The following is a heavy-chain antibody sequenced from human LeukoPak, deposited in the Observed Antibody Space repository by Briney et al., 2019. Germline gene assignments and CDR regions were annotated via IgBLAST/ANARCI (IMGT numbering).Heavy chain of an antibody. V-gene: IGHV3-66*02. CDR3: ARVVAARLDDDAFDI. CDR2: IYSGGST. J-gene: IGHJ3*02. Sequence: GGSLRLSCAASGFTFGSYAMSWVRQAPGKGLEWVSVIYSGGSTYYADSVKGRFTISRDNSKNTLYLQMNSLRAEDTAVYYCARVVAARLDDDAFDIWGQGTMVTVSS. D-gene: IGHD6-6*01. CDR1: GFTFGSYA.